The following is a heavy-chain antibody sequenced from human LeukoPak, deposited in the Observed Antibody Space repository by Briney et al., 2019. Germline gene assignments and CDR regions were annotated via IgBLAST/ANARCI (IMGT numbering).Heavy chain of an antibody. CDR3: ARGVVLIPYYFDY. Sequence: SETLSLTCTVSGGSISSSSYYWGWIRQPPGKGLEWIGSIYYSGSTYYNPSLKSRVTISVDTSKNQFSLKLSSVTAADTAVYYCARGVVLIPYYFDYWGQGTLVTVSS. J-gene: IGHJ4*02. V-gene: IGHV4-39*07. CDR1: GGSISSSSYY. D-gene: IGHD2-2*01. CDR2: IYYSGST.